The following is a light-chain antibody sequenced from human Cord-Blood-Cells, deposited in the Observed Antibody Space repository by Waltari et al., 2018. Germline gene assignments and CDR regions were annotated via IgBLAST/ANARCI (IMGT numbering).Light chain of an antibody. CDR2: KVS. V-gene: IGKV2-30*01. Sequence: DVVMTQSPLSLPVTLGQPASISCRSSQSLVYNDGNTYLNWFQQRPGQSPRRLIYKVSNRDSGVPDRFSVSGSGTDFTLKISRVEAEDVGVYYCMQGTHWPRYTFGQGTKLEIK. CDR1: QSLVYNDGNTY. CDR3: MQGTHWPRYT. J-gene: IGKJ2*01.